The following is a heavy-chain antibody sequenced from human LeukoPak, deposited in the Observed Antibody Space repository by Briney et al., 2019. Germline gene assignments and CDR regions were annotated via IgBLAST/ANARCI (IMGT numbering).Heavy chain of an antibody. J-gene: IGHJ4*02. CDR1: GFTFSSYW. Sequence: GGSLRLSCAASGFTFSSYWMSWVRQAPGKGLEWVANIKQDGSEKYYVDSVKGRFTISRDNAKNSLYLQMDSLRAEDTAIYYCARPQTSSSSTASLGYWGQGTLVTVSS. CDR3: ARPQTSSSSTASLGY. D-gene: IGHD6-6*01. CDR2: IKQDGSEK. V-gene: IGHV3-7*03.